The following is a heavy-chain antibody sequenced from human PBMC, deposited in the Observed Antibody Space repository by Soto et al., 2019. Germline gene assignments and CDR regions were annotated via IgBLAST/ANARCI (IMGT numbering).Heavy chain of an antibody. Sequence: PGGSLRLSCAASGFTVSDYYMSWIRQAPGKGLEWISYISSSGTTIYYADSVKGRFTISRDNAQNSLYLQMNSLRADDTAVYYCARDGEYSGPNFDYWGQGTLVTVSS. CDR1: GFTVSDYY. D-gene: IGHD5-12*01. V-gene: IGHV3-11*01. CDR3: ARDGEYSGPNFDY. J-gene: IGHJ4*02. CDR2: ISSSGTTI.